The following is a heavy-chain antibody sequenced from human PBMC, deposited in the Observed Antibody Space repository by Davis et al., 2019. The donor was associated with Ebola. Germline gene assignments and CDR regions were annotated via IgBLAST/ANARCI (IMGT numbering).Heavy chain of an antibody. J-gene: IGHJ6*04. CDR2: IYYSGST. Sequence: MPGGSLRLSCTVSGGSISRYYWSWIRQPPGKGLEWIGNIYYSGSTNYNPSLRSRVTISIDSAKNQFSLQLRSVTAADTAVYYCARDRALGPPLDYYGMNVWGKGTTVIVSS. V-gene: IGHV4-59*01. CDR3: ARDRALGPPLDYYGMNV. CDR1: GGSISRYY.